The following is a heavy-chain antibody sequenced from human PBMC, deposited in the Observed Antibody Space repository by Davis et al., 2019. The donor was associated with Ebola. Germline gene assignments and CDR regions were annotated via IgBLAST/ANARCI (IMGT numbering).Heavy chain of an antibody. CDR3: AKGGGTSSSDFRRT. V-gene: IGHV3-30*02. Sequence: PGGSLRLSCAASGFTFNIFDMHWVRQAPGRGLEWVAFVRSHGSDDHYADSVKGRFTISRDNSKNTLYLQMNSLRPEDTAVYYCAKGGGTSSSDFRRTWGQGTLVTVSS. J-gene: IGHJ5*02. CDR2: VRSHGSDD. CDR1: GFTFNIFD. D-gene: IGHD6-6*01.